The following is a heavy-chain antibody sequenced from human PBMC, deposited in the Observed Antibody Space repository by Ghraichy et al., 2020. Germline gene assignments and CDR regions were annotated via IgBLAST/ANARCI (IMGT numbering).Heavy chain of an antibody. Sequence: SQTLSLTCTVSGGSISSYYWSWIRQPPGKGLEWIGYIYYSGSTNYNPSLKSRVTISVDTSKNQFSLKLSSVTAADTAVYYCARGYSSSWYDYWGQGTLVTVSS. J-gene: IGHJ4*02. D-gene: IGHD6-13*01. CDR2: IYYSGST. V-gene: IGHV4-59*01. CDR3: ARGYSSSWYDY. CDR1: GGSISSYY.